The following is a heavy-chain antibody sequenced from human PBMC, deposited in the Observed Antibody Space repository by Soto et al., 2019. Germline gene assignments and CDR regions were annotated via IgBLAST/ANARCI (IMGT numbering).Heavy chain of an antibody. CDR1: GASISGFY. V-gene: IGHV4-39*01. CDR2: VFYTGFT. CDR3: ATSQKGYNWNYFDH. Sequence: SETLSLTCTVSGASISGFYWGWLRQSPGKGPEWIGSVFYTGFTSYNPSLESRVSVSVDTSKNQFSLKVSGVSAADTAVYYCATSQKGYNWNYFDHWGQGALVTVSS. J-gene: IGHJ4*02. D-gene: IGHD1-20*01.